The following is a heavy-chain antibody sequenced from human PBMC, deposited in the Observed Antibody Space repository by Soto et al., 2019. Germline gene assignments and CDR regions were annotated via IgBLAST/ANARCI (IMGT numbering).Heavy chain of an antibody. D-gene: IGHD1-26*01. V-gene: IGHV3-7*01. J-gene: IGHJ6*02. CDR2: IKQDGSQK. Sequence: EVQLVESGGGLVQPGGSLGLSCAASGFTFSNYWVSWVRQAPGKGLEWVADIKQDGSQKYYVDSGKGRFTISRDNAKNSLYLQMNSLRAEDTAVYYCARMGVNYYYGMDVWGQGTTVTVSS. CDR3: ARMGVNYYYGMDV. CDR1: GFTFSNYW.